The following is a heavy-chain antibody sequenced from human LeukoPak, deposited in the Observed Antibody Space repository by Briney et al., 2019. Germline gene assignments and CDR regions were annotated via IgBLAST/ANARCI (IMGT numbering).Heavy chain of an antibody. CDR3: ARVGTSWIQLWLPESGASYYFDY. Sequence: GASVKVSCKASGYTFTGYYMHWVRQAPGQGLEWMGWINPNSGGTNYAQKFQGRVTMTRDTSISTAYMELRSLRSDDTAVYYCARVGTSWIQLWLPESGASYYFDYWGQGTLVTASS. CDR1: GYTFTGYY. D-gene: IGHD5-18*01. CDR2: INPNSGGT. J-gene: IGHJ4*02. V-gene: IGHV1-2*02.